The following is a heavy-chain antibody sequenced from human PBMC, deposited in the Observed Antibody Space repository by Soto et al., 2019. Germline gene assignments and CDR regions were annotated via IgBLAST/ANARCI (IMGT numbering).Heavy chain of an antibody. D-gene: IGHD5-12*01. J-gene: IGHJ1*01. CDR2: IYWDDDK. CDR1: GFSLSTSGVG. Sequence: QITLKESGPTLVKPTQTLTLTCTFSGFSLSTSGVGVGWIRQPPGKALEWLALIYWDDDKRYSPSLKSRLTITKDTSKNQVVLTMTNMDPVDTATYYCAHWRDGYNYGEYFQHWGQGTLVTVSS. V-gene: IGHV2-5*02. CDR3: AHWRDGYNYGEYFQH.